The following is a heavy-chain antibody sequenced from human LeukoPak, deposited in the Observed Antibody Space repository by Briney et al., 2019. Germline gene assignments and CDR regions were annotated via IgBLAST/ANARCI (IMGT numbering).Heavy chain of an antibody. D-gene: IGHD3-3*01. J-gene: IGHJ3*02. CDR2: ISGSGSST. CDR1: GFTFSSYA. Sequence: PGGSLRLSCAASGFTFSSYAMSWVRQAPGKGLEWVSAISGSGSSTYYADSVKGRFTISRDNSKNTLYLQMNSLRAEDTAVYSCAKIFGVVIINDAFDIWGQGTMVTVSS. CDR3: AKIFGVVIINDAFDI. V-gene: IGHV3-23*01.